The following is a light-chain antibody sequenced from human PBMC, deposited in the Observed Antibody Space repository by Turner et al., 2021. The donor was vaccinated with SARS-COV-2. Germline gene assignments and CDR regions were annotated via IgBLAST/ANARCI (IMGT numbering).Light chain of an antibody. J-gene: IGKJ5*01. CDR3: QQYYSTPS. CDR1: QSVLYSSNNKNY. CDR2: WAS. Sequence: DIVMTQSPDFLAVSLGERATINCKSSQSVLYSSNNKNYLAWYQQKPGQPPKFLIYWASTRESGVPDRFNGSGSGTDFTLTISSLQAEDVAVYYCQQYYSTPSFGQGTRLEIK. V-gene: IGKV4-1*01.